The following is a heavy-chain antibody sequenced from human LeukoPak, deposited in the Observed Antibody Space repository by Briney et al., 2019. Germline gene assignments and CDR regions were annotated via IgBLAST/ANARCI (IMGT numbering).Heavy chain of an antibody. CDR1: GFTFSSYG. V-gene: IGHV3-30*18. D-gene: IGHD1-26*01. CDR2: ISNDGTKK. Sequence: GGSLRLSCAASGFTFSSYGMHWVCQAPGKGLEWVAVISNDGTKKYYTDSVKGRFTISRDNSKNTLYLQMNSLRAEDTAVYYCAKNYHSGSFDAFDIWGQGTMVTVSS. CDR3: AKNYHSGSFDAFDI. J-gene: IGHJ3*02.